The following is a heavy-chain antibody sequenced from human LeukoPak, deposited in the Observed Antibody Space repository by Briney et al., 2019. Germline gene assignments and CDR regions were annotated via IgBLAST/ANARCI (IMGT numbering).Heavy chain of an antibody. CDR1: GYTFTGYY. CDR3: ARRYGSGSNDY. D-gene: IGHD3-10*01. J-gene: IGHJ4*02. CDR2: INPNSGGT. Sequence: GASVKVSCKASGYTFTGYYMHWVRQAPGQGVEWMGWINPNSGGTNYAQKFQGRVTMTRDTSISTAYMELSRLRTDDTAVYYCARRYGSGSNDYWGQGTLVTVSS. V-gene: IGHV1-2*02.